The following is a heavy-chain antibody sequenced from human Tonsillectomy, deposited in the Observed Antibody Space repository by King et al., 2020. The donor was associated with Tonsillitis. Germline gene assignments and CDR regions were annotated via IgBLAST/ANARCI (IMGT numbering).Heavy chain of an antibody. D-gene: IGHD6-13*01. CDR3: ARLGNWGEGSSWLNWFDP. CDR2: IYHSGST. Sequence: VQLVESGPGLVKPSETLSLTCAVSGYSISSGYYWGWIRQPPGKGLEWIGSIYHSGSTYYNPSLKSRVTISVDTSKNQFSLKLSSVTAADTAVYYCARLGNWGEGSSWLNWFDPWGQGMLVTVSS. V-gene: IGHV4-38-2*01. J-gene: IGHJ5*02. CDR1: GYSISSGYY.